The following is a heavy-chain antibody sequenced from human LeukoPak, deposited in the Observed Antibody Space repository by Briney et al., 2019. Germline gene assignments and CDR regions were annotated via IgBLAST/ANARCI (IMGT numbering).Heavy chain of an antibody. D-gene: IGHD3-10*01. V-gene: IGHV3-23*01. CDR1: GFTFSSHG. J-gene: IGHJ4*02. Sequence: GGSLRLSCAASGFTFSSHGMSWVRQAPGKGLEWVSTISGSGDNTYYADSVKGRFTISRDNSKNTLYLQMNSLRAEDTAVYYCAKVTYGSGAYGAFDYWGQGTLVTVSS. CDR2: ISGSGDNT. CDR3: AKVTYGSGAYGAFDY.